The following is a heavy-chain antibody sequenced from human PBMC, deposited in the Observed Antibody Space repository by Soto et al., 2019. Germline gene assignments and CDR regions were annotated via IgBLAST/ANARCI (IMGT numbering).Heavy chain of an antibody. Sequence: QVQLQESGPGLVKPSETLSLTCTVSGGSISTYYWTWIRQPPGKGLEWIGYVHYSGTTNYNPSLKSRVPMSVDTSKIQFALKLRSVTAADTAVYYCARGKLIGPWGQGTLVTVSS. CDR1: GGSISTYY. CDR3: ARGKLIGP. D-gene: IGHD3-3*01. J-gene: IGHJ5*02. CDR2: VHYSGTT. V-gene: IGHV4-59*01.